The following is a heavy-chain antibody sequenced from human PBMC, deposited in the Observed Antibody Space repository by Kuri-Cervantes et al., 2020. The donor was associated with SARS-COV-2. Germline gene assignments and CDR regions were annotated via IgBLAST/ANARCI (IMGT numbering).Heavy chain of an antibody. D-gene: IGHD3-3*01. Sequence: LSLTCAASGFTFSDYYMSWIRQAPGKGLEWVSYISSSSSYIYYADSVKGRFTISRDNSKNTLYLQMNSLRAEDTAVYYCAGDFGVVPGTPMDVWGKGTTVTVSS. CDR2: ISSSSSYI. V-gene: IGHV3-11*06. J-gene: IGHJ6*04. CDR3: AGDFGVVPGTPMDV. CDR1: GFTFSDYY.